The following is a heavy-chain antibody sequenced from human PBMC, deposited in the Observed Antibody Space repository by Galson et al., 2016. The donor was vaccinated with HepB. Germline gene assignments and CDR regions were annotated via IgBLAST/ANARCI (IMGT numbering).Heavy chain of an antibody. Sequence: SVKVSCKASGYTFSTYAIHWVRQAPGQSLEWMGWINGGNGNTKFSHKFQGRVSFTSDTSASTAYMELSSLRSEDTAVFYCATGSDVTCRGGDCTLDYWGQGTLLTVSS. CDR1: GYTFSTYA. CDR3: ATGSDVTCRGGDCTLDY. J-gene: IGHJ4*02. CDR2: INGGNGNT. V-gene: IGHV1-3*01. D-gene: IGHD2-21*02.